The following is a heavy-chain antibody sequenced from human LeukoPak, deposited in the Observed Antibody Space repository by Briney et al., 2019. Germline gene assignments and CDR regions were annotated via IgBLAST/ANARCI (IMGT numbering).Heavy chain of an antibody. CDR3: ARDQGAAAGKTDAFDI. D-gene: IGHD6-13*01. J-gene: IGHJ3*02. Sequence: VASVKVSCKASGYTFTCYYMHWVRQAPGQGLEWMGIINPSGGSTSYAQKFQGRVTMTRDTSTSTVYMELSSLRSEDAAVYYCARDQGAAAGKTDAFDIWGQGTMVTVSS. CDR1: GYTFTCYY. CDR2: INPSGGST. V-gene: IGHV1-46*01.